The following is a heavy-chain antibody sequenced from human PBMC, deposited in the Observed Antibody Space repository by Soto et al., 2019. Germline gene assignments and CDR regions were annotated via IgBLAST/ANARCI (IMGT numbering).Heavy chain of an antibody. Sequence: GGSLRLSCAVSGLPVSDRYMSGVRQTPGRRLEWVSVFHDGTIYYADSVKGRFTGSRDNSKNTMYLQMNSLRAEDTAVYYCAKAIGPGVWGSYRHHDAFDIWGPGPMVTVSS. J-gene: IGHJ3*02. V-gene: IGHV3-66*01. CDR2: FHDGTI. CDR1: GLPVSDRY. CDR3: AKAIGPGVWGSYRHHDAFDI. D-gene: IGHD3-16*02.